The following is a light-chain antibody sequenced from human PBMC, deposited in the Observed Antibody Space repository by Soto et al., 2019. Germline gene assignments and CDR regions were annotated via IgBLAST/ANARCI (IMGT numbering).Light chain of an antibody. CDR3: MQAKQWPFT. J-gene: IGKJ3*01. V-gene: IGKV2-30*02. Sequence: VVMTQSPLSLPVTLGQPASISCRSSQSLVHSDGNTYLEWFQQRPGQSPRRLIYKVSNRDSGVPDRISGSGSGTDFTLIISRVEAEDVGVYYCMQAKQWPFTFGAGTKVDIK. CDR2: KVS. CDR1: QSLVHSDGNTY.